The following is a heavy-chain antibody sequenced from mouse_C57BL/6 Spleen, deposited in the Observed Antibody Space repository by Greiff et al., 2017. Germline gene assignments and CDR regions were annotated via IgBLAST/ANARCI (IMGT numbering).Heavy chain of an antibody. Sequence: VQLQQPGAELVRPGSSVKLSCKASGYTFTSYWMDWVKQRPGQGLEWIGNIYPSDSETHYNQKFKDKATLTVDKSSSTAYMQLSSLTSEDSAVYYCARSGDDDGYWYFDVWCTGTTVTVSS. J-gene: IGHJ1*03. CDR2: IYPSDSET. CDR3: ARSGDDDGYWYFDV. D-gene: IGHD2-4*01. CDR1: GYTFTSYW. V-gene: IGHV1-61*01.